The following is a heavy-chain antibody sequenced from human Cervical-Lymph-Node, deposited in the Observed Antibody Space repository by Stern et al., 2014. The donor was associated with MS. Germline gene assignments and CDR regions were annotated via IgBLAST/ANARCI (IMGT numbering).Heavy chain of an antibody. Sequence: EVQLVESGAELIKPGESLKISCETSGYSFINYWIAWVRQVPGKGLEWIRINYPGASDIRYSPSFQGHVTISVDKSITTAYLQWSSLKASDAAVYYCARWSVACDYWGQGALITVSS. CDR2: NYPGASDI. V-gene: IGHV5-51*03. D-gene: IGHD2-21*01. CDR3: ARWSVACDY. J-gene: IGHJ4*02. CDR1: GYSFINYW.